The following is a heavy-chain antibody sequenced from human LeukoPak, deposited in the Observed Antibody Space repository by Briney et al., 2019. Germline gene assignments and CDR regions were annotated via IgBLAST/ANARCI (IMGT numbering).Heavy chain of an antibody. D-gene: IGHD3-22*01. CDR3: ARDKKDHYYDSSGYSWFDP. V-gene: IGHV3-21*01. CDR2: ISISSSYI. Sequence: PGGSLRPSCAASGFTFSSYSMNWVGQAPGKGLEWFSSISISSSYIDYADSVKCRCTFSRDNAKNSLYLQMNSLRAEDTAVYYCARDKKDHYYDSSGYSWFDPWGQGTLVTVSS. CDR1: GFTFSSYS. J-gene: IGHJ5*02.